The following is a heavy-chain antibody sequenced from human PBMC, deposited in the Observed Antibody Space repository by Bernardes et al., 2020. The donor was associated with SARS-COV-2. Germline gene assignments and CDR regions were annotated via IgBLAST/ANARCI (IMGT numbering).Heavy chain of an antibody. D-gene: IGHD2-8*01. CDR2: ISGSGGST. CDR1: GFTFSSYA. V-gene: IGHV3-23*01. Sequence: GGSLRLSCAASGFTFSSYAMSWVRQAPGKGLEWVSAISGSGGSTYYADSVKGRFTIPRDNSKNTLYLQLNSLRAEDTAVYYCAKETLLYAIASWFDPWGQGTLVTVSS. CDR3: AKETLLYAIASWFDP. J-gene: IGHJ5*02.